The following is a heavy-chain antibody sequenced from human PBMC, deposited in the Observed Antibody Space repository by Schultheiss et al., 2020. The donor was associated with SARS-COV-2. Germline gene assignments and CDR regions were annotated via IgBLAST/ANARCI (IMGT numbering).Heavy chain of an antibody. CDR2: ISGSGGST. J-gene: IGHJ6*02. V-gene: IGHV3-23*01. CDR1: GFTFSSYD. CDR3: ARARPPVGMDV. Sequence: GGSLRLSCAASGFTFSSYDMHWVRQATGKGLEWVSAISGSGGSTYYADSVKGRFTISRDNSKNTLYLQMNSLRAEDTAVYYCARARPPVGMDVWGQGTTVTVSS.